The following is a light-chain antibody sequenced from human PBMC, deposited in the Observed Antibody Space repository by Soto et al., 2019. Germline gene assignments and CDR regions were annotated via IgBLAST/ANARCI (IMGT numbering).Light chain of an antibody. Sequence: DIQMTQSPSSLSASVGDRVTITCRASQSISSYLNWYQQKPGKAPKLLIYAASSLQSGVPSRFSGSGSGTDFTLTINSLQPEDFATYYCQLSAAVGQGTKVDIK. CDR3: QLSAA. CDR1: QSISSY. CDR2: AAS. V-gene: IGKV1-39*01. J-gene: IGKJ1*01.